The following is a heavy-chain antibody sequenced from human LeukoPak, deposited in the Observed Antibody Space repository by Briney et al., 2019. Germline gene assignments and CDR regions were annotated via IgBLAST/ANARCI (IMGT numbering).Heavy chain of an antibody. CDR1: GGSISSSSYY. Sequence: SETLSLTCTVSGGSISSSSYYWGWIRQPPGKGLEWIGSIYYSGSTYYNPSLKSRVTISVDTSKNQFSLKLSSVTAADTAVYYCAGTYYDFWSGYYTWGSEFDPWGQGTLVTVSS. CDR3: AGTYYDFWSGYYTWGSEFDP. D-gene: IGHD3-3*01. CDR2: IYYSGST. J-gene: IGHJ5*02. V-gene: IGHV4-39*01.